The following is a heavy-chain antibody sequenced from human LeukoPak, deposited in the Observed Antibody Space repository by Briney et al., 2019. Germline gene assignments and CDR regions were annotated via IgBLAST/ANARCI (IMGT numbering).Heavy chain of an antibody. CDR3: TRSTVAGTRKVDY. CDR2: IYYSGST. CDR1: GGSIRSGGYY. J-gene: IGHJ4*02. Sequence: SQTLSLTCTVSGGSIRSGGYYWSWIRQHPGKGLEWIGYIYYSGSTYYNPSLKSRLTISVDTSKNQFSLKLSSVTAADTAVYYCTRSTVAGTRKVDYWGQGALVTVSS. D-gene: IGHD6-19*01. V-gene: IGHV4-31*03.